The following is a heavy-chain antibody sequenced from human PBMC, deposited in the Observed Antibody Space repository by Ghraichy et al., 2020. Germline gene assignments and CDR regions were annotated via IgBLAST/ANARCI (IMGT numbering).Heavy chain of an antibody. CDR3: TTDPMTTSYYDSSAYYTCDD. CDR1: GFTFSNAW. D-gene: IGHD3-22*01. V-gene: IGHV3-15*01. CDR2: IKSNTDGGTT. J-gene: IGHJ4*02. Sequence: GESLNISCAASGFTFSNAWMSWVRQAPGKGLEWVGHIKSNTDGGTTDYAAPVKGRFTISRDDSKNTLYLQMNSLKTEDTAVYYCTTDPMTTSYYDSSAYYTCDDWGQGTLVAVSS.